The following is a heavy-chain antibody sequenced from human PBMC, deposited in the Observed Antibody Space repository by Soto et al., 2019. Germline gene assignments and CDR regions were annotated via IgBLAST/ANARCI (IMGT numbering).Heavy chain of an antibody. V-gene: IGHV4-39*01. Sequence: PSETLSLTCTVSGGSIGSSSYYWGWIRQPPGKGLEWIGSIYYSGSTYYNPSLKSRVTISVDTSKNQFSLKLSSVTAADTAVYYCARRRIQLWDYYYYYGMDVWGQGTTVTVSS. D-gene: IGHD5-18*01. CDR3: ARRRIQLWDYYYYYGMDV. CDR2: IYYSGST. J-gene: IGHJ6*02. CDR1: GGSIGSSSYY.